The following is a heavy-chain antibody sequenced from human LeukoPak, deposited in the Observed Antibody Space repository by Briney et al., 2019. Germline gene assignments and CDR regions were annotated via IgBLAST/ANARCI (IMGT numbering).Heavy chain of an antibody. CDR2: ISTSASTI. J-gene: IGHJ4*02. CDR1: GFTFSSYE. CDR3: ARRDTSRSSYYFDY. Sequence: GGSLRLSCAASGFTFSSYEMNWVRQAPGKGLEWVSYISTSASTIYYADSVKGRFTSSRDNAKNSLYLQMNSLRAEDTAVYYCARRDTSRSSYYFDYWGQGTLVTVSS. V-gene: IGHV3-48*03.